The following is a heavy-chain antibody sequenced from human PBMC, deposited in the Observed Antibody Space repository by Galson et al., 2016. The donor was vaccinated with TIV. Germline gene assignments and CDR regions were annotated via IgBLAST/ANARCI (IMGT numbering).Heavy chain of an antibody. CDR1: GFTFSNYA. Sequence: SLRLSCAASGFTFSNYAMNWVRQAPGKGLEWVSGISGSGHDTYYANSVKGRFTISRDNSKNTLYLQMNSLRAEDTAVYYCAKDLCTWIQIWSFDYWSQGTLVTVSS. CDR3: AKDLCTWIQIWSFDY. J-gene: IGHJ4*02. D-gene: IGHD5-18*01. CDR2: ISGSGHDT. V-gene: IGHV3-23*01.